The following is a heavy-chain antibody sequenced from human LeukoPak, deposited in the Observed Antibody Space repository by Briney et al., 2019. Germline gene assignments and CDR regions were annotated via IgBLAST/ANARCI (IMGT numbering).Heavy chain of an antibody. J-gene: IGHJ6*03. CDR1: GGSFSGYY. CDR3: ARCYSSSWASYYYYYYMDV. V-gene: IGHV4-34*01. Sequence: PSETLSLTCAVYGGSFSGYYWSWIRQPPGKGLEWIGEINHSGSTNYNPSLKSRVTISVDTSMNQFSLKLSSVTAADTAVYYCARCYSSSWASYYYYYYMDVWGEGTTVTVSS. D-gene: IGHD6-13*01. CDR2: INHSGST.